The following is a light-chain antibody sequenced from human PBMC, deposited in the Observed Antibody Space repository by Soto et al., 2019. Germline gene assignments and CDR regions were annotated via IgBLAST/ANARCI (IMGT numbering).Light chain of an antibody. CDR3: QQRSNWPTIT. Sequence: ELVMTQSPATLSVSPGERAALSGRASQSVSSNLAWYQPKPCQAPRLLIYDASNRATGIPARFSGSGSGTDFTLTISSLEPEDFAVYYCQQRSNWPTITFGQGTRVEIK. J-gene: IGKJ5*01. V-gene: IGKV3-11*01. CDR1: QSVSSN. CDR2: DAS.